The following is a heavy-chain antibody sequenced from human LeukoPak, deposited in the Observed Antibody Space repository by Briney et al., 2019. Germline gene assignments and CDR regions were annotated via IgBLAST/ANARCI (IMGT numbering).Heavy chain of an antibody. CDR3: ARDEIVVLPSALDY. J-gene: IGHJ4*02. Sequence: GGSLRLSCAASGFTFSNYAMHWVRQAPGKGLEWVALISYDGSNKYYADSVKGRFTISRDNSKNTLYLQMNSLRVEDTAVYYCARDEIVVLPSALDYWGQGTLVTVSS. CDR1: GFTFSNYA. V-gene: IGHV3-30*04. D-gene: IGHD2-2*01. CDR2: ISYDGSNK.